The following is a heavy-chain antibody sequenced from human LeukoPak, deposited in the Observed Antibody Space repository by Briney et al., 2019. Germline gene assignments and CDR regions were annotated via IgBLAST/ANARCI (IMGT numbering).Heavy chain of an antibody. J-gene: IGHJ6*03. CDR3: AIPPLGCSSTSCFMDV. Sequence: ASVKVSCKASGGTFSSYAISWVRQAPGQGLEWMGGIIPIFGTANYAQKFQGRGTITTDESTSTAYMEMSSLRSEDTAVYYCAIPPLGCSSTSCFMDVWGKGTTVTVSS. CDR2: IIPIFGTA. D-gene: IGHD2-2*01. CDR1: GGTFSSYA. V-gene: IGHV1-69*05.